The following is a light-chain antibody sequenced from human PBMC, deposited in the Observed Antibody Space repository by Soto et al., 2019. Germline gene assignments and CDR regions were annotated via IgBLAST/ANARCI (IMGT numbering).Light chain of an antibody. Sequence: EIVLTQSPGTLSLSPAERATLSCRASQSVSSSYLAWYQQKPGQAPRLLIYGAYSRATGIPDRFSGSGSGTDFHFAISRLEPEDFAVYYCQQYGSSRTFGQGTKLESK. J-gene: IGKJ2*02. CDR2: GAY. V-gene: IGKV3-20*01. CDR1: QSVSSSY. CDR3: QQYGSSRT.